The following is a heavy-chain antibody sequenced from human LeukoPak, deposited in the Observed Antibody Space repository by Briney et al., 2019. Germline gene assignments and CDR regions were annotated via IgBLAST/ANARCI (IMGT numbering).Heavy chain of an antibody. CDR1: GFTFSSYA. CDR3: ARANNNYFDP. CDR2: ISSSGGSR. Sequence: GGSLRLSRAASGFTFSSYAMHWGRQAPGKGLEYVSGISSSGGSRYSANSVKGRFTISRDNSKNTLYLQMGSLRPEDMAVYYCARANNNYFDPWGQGTLVTVSS. V-gene: IGHV3-64*01. J-gene: IGHJ5*02.